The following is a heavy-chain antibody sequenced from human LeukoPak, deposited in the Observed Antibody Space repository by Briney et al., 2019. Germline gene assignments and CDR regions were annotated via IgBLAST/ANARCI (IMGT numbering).Heavy chain of an antibody. V-gene: IGHV3-21*01. CDR3: TREAPHGYSGYDSRDY. CDR1: GFTFSTYN. CDR2: ISSSSSHT. Sequence: GGSLRLSCAVSGFTFSTYNMNWVRQAPGKGLEWVSSISSSSSHTYYVDSVKGRFTISRDNTMNSLYLQMNSLRAEDTAVYYCTREAPHGYSGYDSRDYWGQGTLVTVSS. D-gene: IGHD5-12*01. J-gene: IGHJ4*02.